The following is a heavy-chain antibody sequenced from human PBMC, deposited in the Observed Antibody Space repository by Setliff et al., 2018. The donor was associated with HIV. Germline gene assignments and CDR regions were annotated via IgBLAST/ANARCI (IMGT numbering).Heavy chain of an antibody. CDR1: GYSISSGYY. CDR2: IYHTGST. Sequence: SETLSLTCAVSGYSISSGYYWAWIRQPPGKGLEWIGRIYHTGSTYSNPSLKRRVTITVDTSKNQFSLKLTSVTAADTAVYYCARLESGVFDIWGQGTMVTVSS. J-gene: IGHJ3*02. D-gene: IGHD2-8*01. V-gene: IGHV4-38-2*01. CDR3: ARLESGVFDI.